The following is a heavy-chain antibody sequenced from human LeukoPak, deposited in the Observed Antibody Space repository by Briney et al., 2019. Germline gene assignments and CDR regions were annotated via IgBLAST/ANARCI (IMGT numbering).Heavy chain of an antibody. Sequence: SETLSLTCTVSDGSITNYDWSWVRQPPGKGLEFIGHVHYSGTANYNPSLRSRVTISIDTSKKHFFLKLKSVTAADAAVYYCARGLQGVGEIQLWGQGTLVTVSS. CDR2: VHYSGTA. J-gene: IGHJ4*02. CDR3: ARGLQGVGEIQL. CDR1: DGSITNYD. D-gene: IGHD5-18*01. V-gene: IGHV4-59*01.